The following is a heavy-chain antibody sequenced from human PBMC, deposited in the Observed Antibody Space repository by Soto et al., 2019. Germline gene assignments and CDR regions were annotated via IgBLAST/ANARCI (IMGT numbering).Heavy chain of an antibody. CDR3: ARVDGDIVVVVAATDNWFDP. V-gene: IGHV4-39*01. D-gene: IGHD2-15*01. Sequence: SETLSLTCTVSGVSISSSSYYWGWIRQPPGKGLEWIGSIYYSGSTYYNPSLKSRVTISVDTSKNQFSLKLSSVTAADTAVYYCARVDGDIVVVVAATDNWFDPWGQGTLVTVSS. CDR1: GVSISSSSYY. CDR2: IYYSGST. J-gene: IGHJ5*02.